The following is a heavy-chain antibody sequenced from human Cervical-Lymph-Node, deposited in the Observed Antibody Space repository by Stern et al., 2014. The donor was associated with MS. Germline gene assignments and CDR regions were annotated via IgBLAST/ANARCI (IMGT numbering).Heavy chain of an antibody. CDR3: ARSWAGTGKNWFDP. J-gene: IGHJ5*02. D-gene: IGHD6-19*01. CDR1: GDSISNYY. Sequence: QVQLQESGPGLVKPSETLSLTCTVSGDSISNYYWSWIRQPPGKGLEWIGYIYYSGSTNYNPSLKSRVIISIDTSKNQFSLKLSSVTAADTAVYYCARSWAGTGKNWFDPWGQGTLVTVSS. CDR2: IYYSGST. V-gene: IGHV4-59*01.